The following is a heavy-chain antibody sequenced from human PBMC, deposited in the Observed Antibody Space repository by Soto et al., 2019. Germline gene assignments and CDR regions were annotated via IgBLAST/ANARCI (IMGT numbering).Heavy chain of an antibody. Sequence: ASVKVSCKASGYTFTSHYMHWVRQAPGQGLEWMGIINPSGGSTVYAQKFQGRVTLTMDTSASTVYMQLSSLTSEDTAVYYCARDFVLVPSALYYFDNWGQGTLVTVSS. J-gene: IGHJ4*02. CDR3: ARDFVLVPSALYYFDN. V-gene: IGHV1-46*01. CDR2: INPSGGST. D-gene: IGHD2-2*01. CDR1: GYTFTSHY.